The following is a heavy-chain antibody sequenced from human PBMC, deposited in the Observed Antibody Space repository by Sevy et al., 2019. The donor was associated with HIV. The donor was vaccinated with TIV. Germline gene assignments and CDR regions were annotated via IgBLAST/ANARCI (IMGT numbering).Heavy chain of an antibody. Sequence: SETLSLTCTVSGGSVSSGSYYWSWIRQPPGKGLEWSGYIYYSGSTHYNPSLKSRVTISVDTSKNQFSLQLSSVTAADTGVYYCARTNGVPYYFDYWGQGTLVTVSS. V-gene: IGHV4-61*01. CDR1: GGSVSSGSYY. J-gene: IGHJ4*02. CDR3: ARTNGVPYYFDY. D-gene: IGHD3-10*01. CDR2: IYYSGST.